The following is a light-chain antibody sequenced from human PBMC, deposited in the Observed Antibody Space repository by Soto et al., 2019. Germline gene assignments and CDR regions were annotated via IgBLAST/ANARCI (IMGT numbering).Light chain of an antibody. Sequence: EIVLTQSPGTLSLSPGERATLSCRASHTISSSYLAWYQQKPGQAPRLVIHGVSTRATGIPDRFSGSGSGTDFTLTISRLEPEDFAVYYCQQYFISRTFGQGTKVDIK. J-gene: IGKJ1*01. V-gene: IGKV3-20*01. CDR1: HTISSSY. CDR2: GVS. CDR3: QQYFISRT.